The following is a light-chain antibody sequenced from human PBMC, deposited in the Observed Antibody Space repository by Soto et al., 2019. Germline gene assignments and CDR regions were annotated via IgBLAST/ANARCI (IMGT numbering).Light chain of an antibody. Sequence: EIVMTQSPATLSVSPGERATLSCRASQSVSNRLAWYQQRPGQAPRLLIYRASARATGIPARFSGSGSGTEFTLTSSSLQSEDFATYYGQQSSDWPRTFGQGTKVGIK. CDR1: QSVSNR. CDR2: RAS. CDR3: QQSSDWPRT. V-gene: IGKV3-15*01. J-gene: IGKJ1*01.